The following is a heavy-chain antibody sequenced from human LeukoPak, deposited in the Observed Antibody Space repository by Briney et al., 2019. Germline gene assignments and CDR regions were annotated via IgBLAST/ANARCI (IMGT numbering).Heavy chain of an antibody. CDR3: ARVGGSYYVHYYGMDV. D-gene: IGHD1-26*01. V-gene: IGHV3-7*04. J-gene: IGHJ6*02. Sequence: GGSLRLSCAASGFTFSSYWMSWVRQAPGKGLEWVANIKQDGSEKYYVDSVKGRFTISRDNAKNSLYLQMNSLRAEDTAVYYCARVGGSYYVHYYGMDVWGQGTTVTVSS. CDR2: IKQDGSEK. CDR1: GFTFSSYW.